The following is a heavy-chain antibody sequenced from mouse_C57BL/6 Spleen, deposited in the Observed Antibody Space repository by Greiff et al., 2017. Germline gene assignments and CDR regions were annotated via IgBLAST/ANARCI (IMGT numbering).Heavy chain of an antibody. J-gene: IGHJ1*03. Sequence: QVQLQQSGAELARPGASVKLSCKASGYTFTSYGISWVKQRPGQGLEWIGEIYPRSGNTYYNEKFKGKATLTADKSSSTAYMELRSLTSEDSAVYFCARVNDGYYGYFDVWGTGTTVTVSS. CDR3: ARVNDGYYGYFDV. CDR2: IYPRSGNT. D-gene: IGHD2-3*01. V-gene: IGHV1-81*01. CDR1: GYTFTSYG.